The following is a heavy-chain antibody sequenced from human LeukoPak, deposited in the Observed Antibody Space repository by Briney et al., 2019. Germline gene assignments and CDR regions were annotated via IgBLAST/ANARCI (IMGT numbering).Heavy chain of an antibody. CDR1: GFTFSSYS. V-gene: IGHV3-48*04. Sequence: GRSLRLSCVASGFTFSSYSMNWVRQAPGKGLEWVSYISSSSSTIYYADSVKGRFTISRDNAKNSLYLQMNSLRAEDTAVYYCARGGSWHRGDAFDIWGQGTMVTVSS. CDR2: ISSSSSTI. D-gene: IGHD6-13*01. J-gene: IGHJ3*02. CDR3: ARGGSWHRGDAFDI.